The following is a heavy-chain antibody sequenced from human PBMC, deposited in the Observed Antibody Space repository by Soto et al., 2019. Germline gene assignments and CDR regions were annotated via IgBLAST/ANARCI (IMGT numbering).Heavy chain of an antibody. CDR2: ISGNGGTT. CDR1: GFAFTNYA. CDR3: ATAEVDH. V-gene: IGHV3-23*01. J-gene: IGHJ5*02. Sequence: VGSLRLSCAASGFAFTNYAMTWVRQAPGKGLECVSGISGNGGTTFSADSVKGRFTVSRDNAKSTLYLQMNSLRAEDTAVYYCATAEVDHWGPGTLVTVSS.